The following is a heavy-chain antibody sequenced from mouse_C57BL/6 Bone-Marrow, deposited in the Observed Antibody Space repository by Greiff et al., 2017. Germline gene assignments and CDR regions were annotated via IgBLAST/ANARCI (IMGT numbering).Heavy chain of an antibody. D-gene: IGHD1-1*01. CDR3: ASGDGLYCYRDY. V-gene: IGHV5-4*01. J-gene: IGHJ4*01. CDR1: GFTFSSYA. CDR2: ISDGGSYT. Sequence: EVQRVESGGGLVKPGGSLKLSCAASGFTFSSYAMSWVRQTPEKRLEWVATISDGGSYTYYPDNVKGRFTISRANAKNNLYLQMSRLKFGDTAVYFCASGDGLYCYRDYWGQGTSVTVSS.